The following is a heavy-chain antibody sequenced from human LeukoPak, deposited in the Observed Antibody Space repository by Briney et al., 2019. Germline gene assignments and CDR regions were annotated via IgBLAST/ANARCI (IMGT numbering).Heavy chain of an antibody. D-gene: IGHD5-18*01. CDR2: ISSSSSYI. V-gene: IGHV3-21*01. CDR1: GFTFSSYS. Sequence: GGSLRLSCAASGFTFSSYSMNWVRQAPGKGLEWVSSISSSSSYIYYADSVKGRFTISRDNAKISLYLQMNSLRAEDTAVYYCARERLGTAMVTSRWYDPWGQGTLLTLSS. CDR3: ARERLGTAMVTSRWYDP. J-gene: IGHJ5*02.